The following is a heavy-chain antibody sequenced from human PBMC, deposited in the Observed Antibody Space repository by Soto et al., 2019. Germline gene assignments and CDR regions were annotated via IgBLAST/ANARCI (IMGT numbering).Heavy chain of an antibody. CDR3: ARGGRVVVPAAVDY. CDR1: GGSFSGYY. Sequence: QVRLQQWGAGLLKPSETLSLTCAVYGGSFSGYYWSWIRQPPGKGLEWIGEINHSGSTNYNPSLKSRVTISVDTSKNQFSLKLSSVTAADTAVYYCARGGRVVVPAAVDYWGQGTLVTVSS. J-gene: IGHJ4*02. V-gene: IGHV4-34*01. CDR2: INHSGST. D-gene: IGHD2-2*01.